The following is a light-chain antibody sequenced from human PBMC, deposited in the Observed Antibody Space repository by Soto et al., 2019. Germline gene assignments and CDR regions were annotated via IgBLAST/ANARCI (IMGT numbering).Light chain of an antibody. CDR3: SSYTSSSTLDV. CDR1: SSDVGGYKY. Sequence: QSSLTQPASVSGSPGQSITISCTGTSSDVGGYKYVSWYRQHPGKAPKLMIYEVSNRPSGVSNRFSGSKSGNTASLTISGLQAEGEADYYCSSYTSSSTLDVFGTGTKVTVL. V-gene: IGLV2-14*01. CDR2: EVS. J-gene: IGLJ1*01.